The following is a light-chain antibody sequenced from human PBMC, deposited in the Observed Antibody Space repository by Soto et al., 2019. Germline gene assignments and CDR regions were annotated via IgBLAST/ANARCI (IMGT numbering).Light chain of an antibody. CDR2: DAS. Sequence: VVMTQSPATLSLSPGQRATLSCRASPSVGINIAWYQQRPGQAPRLLIYDASVRATGIPARFSASGSGTEFTLAISSLQSEDFAVYYCQQYNNWPMYTFGQGTKLEIK. CDR3: QQYNNWPMYT. V-gene: IGKV3-15*01. CDR1: PSVGIN. J-gene: IGKJ2*01.